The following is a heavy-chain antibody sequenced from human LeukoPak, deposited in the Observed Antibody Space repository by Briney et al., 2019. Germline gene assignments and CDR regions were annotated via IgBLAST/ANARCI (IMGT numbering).Heavy chain of an antibody. Sequence: TGRSLRLSCAASGFTLSSYGMHWVRQAPGKGPEWVAVISYDGSNKYYPGYEKGRSIILRDNYKIMLYLQMTSLRAEDTALYYCGKEFDDYYGSGSHPFDYWGQGTLDTVSS. D-gene: IGHD3-10*01. CDR1: GFTLSSYG. CDR2: ISYDGSNK. V-gene: IGHV3-30*18. CDR3: GKEFDDYYGSGSHPFDY. J-gene: IGHJ4*02.